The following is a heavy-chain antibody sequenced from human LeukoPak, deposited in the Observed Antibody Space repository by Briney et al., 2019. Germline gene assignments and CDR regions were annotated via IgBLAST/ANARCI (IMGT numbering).Heavy chain of an antibody. V-gene: IGHV3-30-3*01. CDR2: ISYDGSNK. J-gene: IGHJ4*02. CDR1: GFTFSSYA. CDR3: ARALVGATTGFDY. D-gene: IGHD1-26*01. Sequence: GGSLRLSCAASGFTFSSYAMHWVRQAPGKGLEWVAVISYDGSNKYYADSVKGRFTISRDNAKNSLYLQMNSLRAEDTAVYYCARALVGATTGFDYWGQGTLVTVSS.